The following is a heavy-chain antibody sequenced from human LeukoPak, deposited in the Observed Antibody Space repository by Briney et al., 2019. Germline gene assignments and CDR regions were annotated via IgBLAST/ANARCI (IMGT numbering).Heavy chain of an antibody. J-gene: IGHJ3*02. CDR2: IYYSGST. CDR1: GGSISSYY. CDR3: ATTSCSGGSCPPLGAFDI. V-gene: IGHV4-59*01. Sequence: SETLSLTCTVSGGSISSYYWSWIRQPPGKGLEWIGYIYYSGSTNYNPSLKSRVTTSVDTSKNQFSLKLSSVTAADTAVYYCATTSCSGGSCPPLGAFDIWGQGTMVTVSS. D-gene: IGHD2-15*01.